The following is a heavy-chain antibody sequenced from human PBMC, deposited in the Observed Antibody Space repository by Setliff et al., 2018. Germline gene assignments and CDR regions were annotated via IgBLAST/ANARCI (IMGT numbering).Heavy chain of an antibody. CDR3: VRARVVQGYYEFDS. V-gene: IGHV4-39*07. CDR2: IYFNGNT. CDR1: GGSISTSNYH. Sequence: PSETLSLTCNVSGGSISTSNYHWGWVRQPPGKGLEWIANIYFNGNTVKQPYLKSRVSISIDTSKNHFSLGLSSVIAADTATYYCVRARVVQGYYEFDSWGQGARVTVS. J-gene: IGHJ4*02. D-gene: IGHD3-16*01.